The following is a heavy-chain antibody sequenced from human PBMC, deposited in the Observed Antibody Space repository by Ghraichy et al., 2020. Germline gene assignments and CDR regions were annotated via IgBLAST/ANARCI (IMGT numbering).Heavy chain of an antibody. V-gene: IGHV3-23*01. CDR1: GFTFSSYA. Sequence: GESLNISCAASGFTFSSYAMSWVRQAPGKGLEWVSAISGSGGSTYYADSVKGRFTISRDNSKNTLYLQMNSLRAEDTAVYYCAKGKAAMVEADYWGQGTLVTVSS. CDR2: ISGSGGST. CDR3: AKGKAAMVEADY. J-gene: IGHJ4*02. D-gene: IGHD5-18*01.